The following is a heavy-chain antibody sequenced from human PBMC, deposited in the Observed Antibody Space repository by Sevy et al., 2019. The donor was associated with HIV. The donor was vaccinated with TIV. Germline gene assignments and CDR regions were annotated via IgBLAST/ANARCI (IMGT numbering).Heavy chain of an antibody. V-gene: IGHV3-49*03. CDR3: TRGYDFWSGYYMDV. J-gene: IGHJ6*03. Sequence: GGSLRLSCSASGFTLDDYAMTWFRQAPGKGLEWVGFIRGKGFGGTTEYAASVKGRFTISRDDSKSIAYRQMNSLKTEDAAVYYCTRGYDFWSGYYMDVWGKGTSVTVSS. D-gene: IGHD3-3*01. CDR2: IRGKGFGGTT. CDR1: GFTLDDYA.